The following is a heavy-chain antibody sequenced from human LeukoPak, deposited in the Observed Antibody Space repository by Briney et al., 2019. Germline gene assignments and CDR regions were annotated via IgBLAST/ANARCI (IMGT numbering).Heavy chain of an antibody. V-gene: IGHV1-69*01. J-gene: IGHJ1*01. CDR1: GGTYSSYA. Sequence: SVKVSCKASGGTYSSYAISWVRQAPGQGLEWMGGIIPIFGTANYAQKFQGRVTITADESTSTAYMELSSLRSEDTAVYYCATSIVGLTYDEHFQHWGQGTLVTVSS. CDR2: IIPIFGTA. CDR3: ATSIVGLTYDEHFQH. D-gene: IGHD1-26*01.